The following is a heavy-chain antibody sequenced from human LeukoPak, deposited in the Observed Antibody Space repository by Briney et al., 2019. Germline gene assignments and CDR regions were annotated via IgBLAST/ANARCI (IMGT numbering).Heavy chain of an antibody. CDR1: GFTFSDYY. V-gene: IGHV3-11*01. CDR2: ISSSGSTI. D-gene: IGHD3-10*01. CDR3: ASPMVRGVIFAFDI. Sequence: GGSLRLSCAASGFTFSDYYMSWIRQAPGKGLEWVSYISSSGSTIYYADSVKGRFTISRDNAKNSLYLQMNSLRAEDTAVYYCASPMVRGVIFAFDIWGQGTMVTVSS. J-gene: IGHJ3*02.